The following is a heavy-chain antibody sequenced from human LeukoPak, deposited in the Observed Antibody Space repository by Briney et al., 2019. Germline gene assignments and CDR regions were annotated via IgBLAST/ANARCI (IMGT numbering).Heavy chain of an antibody. D-gene: IGHD3-10*01. Sequence: ASVKVSCKASVYTFTSYDIKWVRQATGQGLEWMGWMNPNSGNTSYAQKFQGRVTMTRNTSISTAYMEPSSLRSEDTAVYYCARGTTRVGSSFFDYWGQGTLVTVSS. V-gene: IGHV1-8*01. CDR2: MNPNSGNT. CDR1: VYTFTSYD. CDR3: ARGTTRVGSSFFDY. J-gene: IGHJ4*02.